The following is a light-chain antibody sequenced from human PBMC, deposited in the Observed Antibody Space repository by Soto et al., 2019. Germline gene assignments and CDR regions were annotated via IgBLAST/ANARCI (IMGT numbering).Light chain of an antibody. V-gene: IGKV1-27*01. CDR3: QKYNSAPSLT. CDR2: AAS. Sequence: DIQMTQSPSSLSASVGDRVTITCRASQGISNFLAWYQQRPGKVPKVLIYAASTLQSGVPSRFSGSGSGTDFTLTISSLQPEDDATYYCQKYNSAPSLTFGGGTKVEIK. CDR1: QGISNF. J-gene: IGKJ4*01.